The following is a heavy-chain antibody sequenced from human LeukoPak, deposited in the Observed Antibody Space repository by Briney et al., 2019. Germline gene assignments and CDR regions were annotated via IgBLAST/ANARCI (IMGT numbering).Heavy chain of an antibody. CDR3: ARGGGYCGGDCYGIDY. Sequence: NTGGSLRLSCAASGFTFSPYTMNWVRQAPGKGLEWVSSVSSEGTYINYTDSVKGRFTISRDDAKNSLYLHMNSLRAEDTAVYYCARGGGYCGGDCYGIDYWGQGTLVTVSS. CDR1: GFTFSPYT. J-gene: IGHJ4*02. V-gene: IGHV3-21*01. CDR2: VSSEGTYI. D-gene: IGHD2-21*01.